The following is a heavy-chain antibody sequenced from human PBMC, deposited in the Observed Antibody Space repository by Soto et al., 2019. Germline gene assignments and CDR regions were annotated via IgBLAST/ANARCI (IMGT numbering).Heavy chain of an antibody. J-gene: IGHJ6*02. V-gene: IGHV1-18*01. CDR1: GYIFVNYG. Sequence: QVQLVQSGDEVRKPGSSVKVSCKASGYIFVNYGIAWVRQAPGQGLEWMGWISPYSGNTHYASKVQGRLTMTTDTISSTAYMGLGSLTSDHTAVYYWSIVENFVTPPPQDVWGQGTTVTVSS. CDR2: ISPYSGNT. CDR3: SIVENFVTPPPQDV. D-gene: IGHD2-21*01.